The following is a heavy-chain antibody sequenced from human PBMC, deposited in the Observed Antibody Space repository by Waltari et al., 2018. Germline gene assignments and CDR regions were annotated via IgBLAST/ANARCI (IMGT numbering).Heavy chain of an antibody. CDR2: INAGNGNT. Sequence: QVQLVQSGAEVKKPGASVKVSCKASGYTFTGYYMHWVRQAPGQGLEWMGWINAGNGNTKNSQKFQGRVTITRDTSASTAYMELSSLRSEDTAVYYCARSASEDWFRELLYYFDYWGQGTLVTVSS. V-gene: IGHV1-3*01. CDR3: ARSASEDWFRELLYYFDY. D-gene: IGHD3-10*01. J-gene: IGHJ4*02. CDR1: GYTFTGYY.